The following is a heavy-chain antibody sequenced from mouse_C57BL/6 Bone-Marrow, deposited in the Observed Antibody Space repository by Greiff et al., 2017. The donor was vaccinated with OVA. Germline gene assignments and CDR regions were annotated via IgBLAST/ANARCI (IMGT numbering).Heavy chain of an antibody. V-gene: IGHV7-1*01. CDR2: SRNKANDYTT. CDR3: ARDDYYWYFDV. CDR1: GFTFSDFY. J-gene: IGHJ1*03. Sequence: EVQRVEFGGGLVQSGRSLRLSCATSGFTFSDFYMEWVRQAPGKGLEWIAASRNKANDYTTEYSASVKGRFIVSRDTSQSILYLQMNALRAEDTAIYYCARDDYYWYFDVWGTGTTVTVSS.